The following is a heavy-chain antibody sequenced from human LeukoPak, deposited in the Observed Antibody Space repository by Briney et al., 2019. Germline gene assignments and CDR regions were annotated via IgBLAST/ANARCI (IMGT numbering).Heavy chain of an antibody. V-gene: IGHV4-39*01. CDR2: IFYSGST. D-gene: IGHD3-10*01. CDR3: ARRARGSYLYYFDY. CDR1: GGSISSSIYY. Sequence: SEALSLTCTVSGGSISSSIYYWGWIRQPPGKGLEWIGSIFYSGSTYYNPSLKSRVTISVDTSKNQFSLKLSSVTAADTAVYYCARRARGSYLYYFDYWGQGTLVTVSS. J-gene: IGHJ4*02.